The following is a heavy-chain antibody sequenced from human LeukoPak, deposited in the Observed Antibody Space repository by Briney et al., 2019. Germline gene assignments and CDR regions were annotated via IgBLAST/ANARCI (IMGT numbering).Heavy chain of an antibody. CDR1: GYTFTGYY. CDR2: INPNSGGT. V-gene: IGHV1-2*02. CDR3: ARGPLLPWVWGIGFDF. D-gene: IGHD3-16*01. J-gene: IGHJ4*02. Sequence: ASVKVSCKASGYTFTGYYMHWVRQAPGQGLEWMGWINPNSGGTNYAQKFQGRVTMTRDTSISTAYMELSRLRSDDTAVYYCARGPLLPWVWGIGFDFWGQGTLVTVSS.